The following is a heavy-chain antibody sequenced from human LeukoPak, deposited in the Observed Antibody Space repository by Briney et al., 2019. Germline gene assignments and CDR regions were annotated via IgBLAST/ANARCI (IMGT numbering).Heavy chain of an antibody. V-gene: IGHV1-18*01. Sequence: ASVKVSCKASGYTFTSYGISWVRQAPGQGLEWVGWISAYNGNTNYAQKLQGRVTMTTDTSTSTAYMELRSLRSDDTAVYYCARVIIADETNYFDYWGQGTLVTVSS. J-gene: IGHJ4*02. CDR3: ARVIIADETNYFDY. D-gene: IGHD3-10*01. CDR1: GYTFTSYG. CDR2: ISAYNGNT.